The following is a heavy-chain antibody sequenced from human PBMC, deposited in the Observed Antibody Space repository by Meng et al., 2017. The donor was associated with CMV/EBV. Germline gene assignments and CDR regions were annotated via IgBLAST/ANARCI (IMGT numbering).Heavy chain of an antibody. CDR2: ISGDGRST. V-gene: IGHV3-74*01. J-gene: IGHJ4*02. Sequence: GGSLRLSCAAYGFTFDNYWMHWVRQAPGKGLVWVSRISGDGRSTTYADSVKGRFTTSRDNAKNTLYLQMNSLRAEDTAVYYCARGIVLIPAGVPDCWGQGTRVTVSS. CDR1: GFTFDNYW. CDR3: ARGIVLIPAGVPDC. D-gene: IGHD2-2*02.